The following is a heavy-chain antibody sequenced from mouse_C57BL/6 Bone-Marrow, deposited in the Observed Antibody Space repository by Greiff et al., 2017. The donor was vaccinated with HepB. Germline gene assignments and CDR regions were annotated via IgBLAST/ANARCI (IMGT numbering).Heavy chain of an antibody. D-gene: IGHD2-3*01. V-gene: IGHV1-64*01. J-gene: IGHJ4*01. CDR3: AKRWLLPLYAMDY. CDR1: GYTFTSYW. Sequence: QVQLQQPGAELVKPGASVKLSCKASGYTFTSYWMHWVKQRPGQGLEWIGMIHPNSGSTNYNEKFKSKATLTVDKSSSTAYMQLSSLTSEDSAVYCCAKRWLLPLYAMDYWGQGTSVTVSS. CDR2: IHPNSGST.